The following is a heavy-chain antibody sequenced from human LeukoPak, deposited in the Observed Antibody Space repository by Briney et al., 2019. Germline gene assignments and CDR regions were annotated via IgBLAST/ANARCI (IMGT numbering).Heavy chain of an antibody. D-gene: IGHD4-17*01. CDR1: GFTFSTYS. CDR3: ARGGYGDYVMEY. CDR2: ISSSSSYI. V-gene: IGHV3-21*01. J-gene: IGHJ4*02. Sequence: GESLKISCAASGFTFSTYSLNWVRQAPGKGLEWVSSISSSSSYIYYADSMKGRFTISRDNAKNSLYLQMGSLRAEDTAVYYCARGGYGDYVMEYWGQGTLVTVSS.